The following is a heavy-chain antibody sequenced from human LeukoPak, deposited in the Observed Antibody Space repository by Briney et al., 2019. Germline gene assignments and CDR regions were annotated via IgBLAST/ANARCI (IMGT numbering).Heavy chain of an antibody. CDR2: LNPNTGHA. D-gene: IGHD5-24*01. CDR3: AKDRDGADRIIL. CDR1: GYDFTGYH. J-gene: IGHJ4*02. Sequence: ASVKVSCKVVGYDFTGYHIHWVRLAPGQGPEWMGRLNPNTGHAVYAFKFQGRVTITRDTSSSTAYMEVTRLTSDDTALYYCAKDRDGADRIILWGQGTLVTVSS. V-gene: IGHV1-2*06.